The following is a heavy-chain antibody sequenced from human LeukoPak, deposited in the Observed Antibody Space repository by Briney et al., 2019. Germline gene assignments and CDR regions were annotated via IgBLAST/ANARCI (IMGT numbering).Heavy chain of an antibody. CDR3: ARDLDYSNYGVFYYYYMDV. V-gene: IGHV1-46*03. CDR2: INPSGGST. CDR1: GYTFTSYY. J-gene: IGHJ6*03. D-gene: IGHD4-11*01. Sequence: GASVKVSCNASGYTFTSYYMHWVRQAPGQGLEWMGIINPSGGSTSYAQKFQGRVTMTRDTSTSTVYMELSSLRSEDTAVYYCARDLDYSNYGVFYYYYMDVWGKGTTVTVSS.